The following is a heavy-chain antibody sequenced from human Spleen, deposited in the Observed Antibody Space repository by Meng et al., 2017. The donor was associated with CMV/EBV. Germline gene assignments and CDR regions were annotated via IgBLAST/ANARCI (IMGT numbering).Heavy chain of an antibody. CDR1: GGSVSSGSYY. CDR2: IYYSGST. D-gene: IGHD3-10*01. Sequence: SETLSLTCTVSGGSVSSGSYYWSWIRQPPGKGLEWIGYIYYSGSTNYNPSLKSRVTISLDTSKNQFSLKLRSVTAADTAVYYCARGNYGSAKGAFDIWGQGTMVTVSS. V-gene: IGHV4-61*01. CDR3: ARGNYGSAKGAFDI. J-gene: IGHJ3*02.